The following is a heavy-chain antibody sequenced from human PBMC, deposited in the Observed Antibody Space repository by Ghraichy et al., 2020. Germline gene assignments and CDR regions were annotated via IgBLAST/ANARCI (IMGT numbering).Heavy chain of an antibody. D-gene: IGHD3-22*01. J-gene: IGHJ4*02. CDR2: ISSKSHYI. Sequence: GGSLRLSCAASGFTFSSYSMHWVRQAPGKGLEWVSSISSKSHYIYYADSLRGRFTISRDNAKNSLYLQMNSLTAEDSAVYYCSRERLYYYDGSGHYYFDCGGQGTLVTGSS. V-gene: IGHV3-21*01. CDR3: SRERLYYYDGSGHYYFDC. CDR1: GFTFSSYS.